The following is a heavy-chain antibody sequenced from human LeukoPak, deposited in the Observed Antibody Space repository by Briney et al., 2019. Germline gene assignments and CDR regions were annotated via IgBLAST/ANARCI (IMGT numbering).Heavy chain of an antibody. CDR3: ANDIVVVPAATGY. J-gene: IGHJ4*02. CDR1: GFTFSSYA. Sequence: PGGSLRLSCAASGFTFSSYAMSWVRQAPGKGLEWVSAISGSGGSTYYADSVKGRFTISRDNSKNTLYLQMNSLRAEDTAVYYCANDIVVVPAATGYWGQGTLVTVSA. D-gene: IGHD2-2*01. V-gene: IGHV3-23*01. CDR2: ISGSGGST.